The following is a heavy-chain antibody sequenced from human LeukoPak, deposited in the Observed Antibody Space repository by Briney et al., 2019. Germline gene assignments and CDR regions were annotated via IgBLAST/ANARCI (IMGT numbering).Heavy chain of an antibody. CDR3: XXXXXYYYDSSGYSYDAFDI. J-gene: IGHJ3*02. CDR2: IRSKANSYAK. V-gene: IGHV3-73*01. CDR1: GFTFSGSA. Sequence: QSGGSLRLSCAASGFTFSGSAMHWVRQASGKGLEWVGRIRSKANSYAKAYAASVKGRFTISRDDSKNTAYLQMNSLKTEDTAVXXXXXXXXYYYDSSGYSYDAFDIWGQGTMVTVSS. D-gene: IGHD3-22*01.